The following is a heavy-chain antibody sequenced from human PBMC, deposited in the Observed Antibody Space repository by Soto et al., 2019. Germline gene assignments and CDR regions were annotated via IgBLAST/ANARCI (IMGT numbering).Heavy chain of an antibody. Sequence: PGGSLRLSCAASGFTFSSYAMSWVRQTPGKGLEWVSGTSASGESTYYADSVKGRFTISRDNSRNTLYLQMNSLRAEDTAVYYCAKLGDQWTPDYWGQGTLVTVSS. J-gene: IGHJ4*02. CDR1: GFTFSSYA. CDR3: AKLGDQWTPDY. D-gene: IGHD3-16*01. CDR2: TSASGEST. V-gene: IGHV3-23*01.